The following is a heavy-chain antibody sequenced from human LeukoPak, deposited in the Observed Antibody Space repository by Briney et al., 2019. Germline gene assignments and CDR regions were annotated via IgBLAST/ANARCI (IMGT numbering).Heavy chain of an antibody. D-gene: IGHD3/OR15-3a*01. CDR2: ISGSGGST. J-gene: IGHJ3*02. Sequence: AGGSLRLSCAASGFTFSSYAMSWVRQAPGKGLEWVSAISGSGGSTYYADSVKGRFTISRDNAKNSLYLQMNSLRAEDTAVYYCARDGGGTGTDLSAFDIWGQGTMVTVSS. CDR3: ARDGGGTGTDLSAFDI. CDR1: GFTFSSYA. V-gene: IGHV3-23*01.